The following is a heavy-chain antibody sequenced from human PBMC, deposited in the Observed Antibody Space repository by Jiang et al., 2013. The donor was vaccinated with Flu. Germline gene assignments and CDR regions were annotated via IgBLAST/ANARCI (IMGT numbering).Heavy chain of an antibody. J-gene: IGHJ6*02. V-gene: IGHV4-61*02. D-gene: IGHD5-24*01. Sequence: GPGLVKPSQTLSLTCTVSGGSISSGSYYWSWIRQPAGKGLEWIGRIYTSGSTNYNPSLKSRVTISVDTSKNQFSLKLSSVTAADTAVYYCARHRVEMATIRKGMDVWGQGTTVTVSS. CDR1: GGSISSGSYY. CDR3: ARHRVEMATIRKGMDV. CDR2: IYTSGST.